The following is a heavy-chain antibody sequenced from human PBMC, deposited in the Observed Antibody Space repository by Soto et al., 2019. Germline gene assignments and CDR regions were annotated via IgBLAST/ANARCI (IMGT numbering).Heavy chain of an antibody. J-gene: IGHJ4*02. CDR3: ATDTGDQVGYCTNGVCPFDY. CDR1: GFTFSSYA. D-gene: IGHD2-8*01. CDR2: ISGSGGST. Sequence: GESLKISCAASGFTFSSYAMSWVRQAPGKGLEWVSAISGSGGSTYYADSVKGRFTISRDNSKNTLYLQMNSLRAEDTAVYYCATDTGDQVGYCTNGVCPFDYWGQGTLVTVSS. V-gene: IGHV3-23*01.